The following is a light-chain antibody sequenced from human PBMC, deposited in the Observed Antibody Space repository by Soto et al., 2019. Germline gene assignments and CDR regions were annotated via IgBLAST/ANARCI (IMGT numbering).Light chain of an antibody. J-gene: IGKJ2*01. V-gene: IGKV3-20*01. CDR2: GAS. CDR1: QSVRSGS. Sequence: EIVLTQSPVTLSLIPVEGATLSCRASQSVRSGSLAWYQQKPGQAPRLLIYGASSRATDIPDRFSGSGYGTDFILTISRLEPEDFAVYYCQHYADSPHTFGQGTKLEIK. CDR3: QHYADSPHT.